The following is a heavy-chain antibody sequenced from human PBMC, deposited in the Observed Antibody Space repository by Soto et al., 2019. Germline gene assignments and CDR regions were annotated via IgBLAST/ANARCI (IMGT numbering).Heavy chain of an antibody. CDR3: ASLITGTPNDY. D-gene: IGHD1-20*01. CDR2: IYSGGST. V-gene: IGHV3-53*01. CDR1: GFTVSSNY. J-gene: IGHJ4*02. Sequence: GGSLRLSCAASGFTVSSNYMSWVRQAPGKGLEWVSVIYSGGSTYYSDSVKGRFTISRDNSKNTLYLQMNSLRAEDTAVDYCASLITGTPNDYWGQGTLFTVSS.